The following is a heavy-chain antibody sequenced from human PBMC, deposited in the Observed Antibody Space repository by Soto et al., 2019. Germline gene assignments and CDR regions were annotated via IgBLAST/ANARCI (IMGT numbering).Heavy chain of an antibody. CDR1: GYTFTSYA. Sequence: GASVKVSCKASGYTFTSYAMHWVRQAPGQRLEWMGWINAGNGNTKYSQKFQGRVTITRDTSASTAYMGLSSLRSEDTAVYYCVHSSGYYSFDYWGQGTLVTVSS. CDR3: VHSSGYYSFDY. V-gene: IGHV1-3*01. D-gene: IGHD3-22*01. CDR2: INAGNGNT. J-gene: IGHJ4*02.